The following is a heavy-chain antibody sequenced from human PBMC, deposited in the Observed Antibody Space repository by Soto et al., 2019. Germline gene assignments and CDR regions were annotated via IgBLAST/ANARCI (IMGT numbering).Heavy chain of an antibody. CDR2: ISAYNGNT. J-gene: IGHJ4*02. D-gene: IGHD3-3*01. Sequence: SVKVSCKASGYALTSYGISWVRQAPGQGLEWMGWISAYNGNTNYAQKLQGRVTMTTDTSTSTAYMELRSLRSDDTAVYYCARVITIFGVVNIHAFDYWGQGTLVTVSS. CDR1: GYALTSYG. V-gene: IGHV1-18*01. CDR3: ARVITIFGVVNIHAFDY.